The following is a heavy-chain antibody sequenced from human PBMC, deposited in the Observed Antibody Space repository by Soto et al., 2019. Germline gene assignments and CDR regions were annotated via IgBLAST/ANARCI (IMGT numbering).Heavy chain of an antibody. Sequence: SXKVSCKASGYTXNGYYMNWVRQAPGQGLEWMGWINPNSGGTNYAQKFQGRVAMTSETSISTAYMELSRLRSDDTAVYYCARAGSSTRAPFDYWGQGNLVTVSS. V-gene: IGHV1-2*02. CDR3: ARAGSSTRAPFDY. CDR2: INPNSGGT. CDR1: GYTXNGYY. J-gene: IGHJ4*02. D-gene: IGHD6-6*01.